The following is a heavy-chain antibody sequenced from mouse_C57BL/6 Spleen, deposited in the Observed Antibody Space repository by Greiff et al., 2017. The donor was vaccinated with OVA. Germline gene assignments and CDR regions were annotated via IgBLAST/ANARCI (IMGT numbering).Heavy chain of an antibody. V-gene: IGHV1-61*01. CDR3: ARGDPFAY. CDR1: GYTFTSYW. CDR2: IYPSDSET. J-gene: IGHJ3*01. Sequence: VQLQQPGAELVRPGSSVKLSCKASGYTFTSYWMAWVKQRPGQGLEWIGNIYPSDSETHYNQKFKDKATLTVDKSSSTAYMQLSSLTSEDSAVYYCARGDPFAYWGQGTLVTVSA.